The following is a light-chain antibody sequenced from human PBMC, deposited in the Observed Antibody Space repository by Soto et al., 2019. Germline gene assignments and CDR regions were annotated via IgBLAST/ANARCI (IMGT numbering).Light chain of an antibody. CDR2: GAS. Sequence: IVLAQSPGTLSLSPGETATLSCRASQSVSSNYVAWFHQKPGQAPMLLIYGASSRATGVPDRFSASGSGTDFTLTISRLEPEDFAVYYCQQYGRSPFTFGPGTKVDIK. CDR3: QQYGRSPFT. V-gene: IGKV3-20*01. CDR1: QSVSSNY. J-gene: IGKJ3*01.